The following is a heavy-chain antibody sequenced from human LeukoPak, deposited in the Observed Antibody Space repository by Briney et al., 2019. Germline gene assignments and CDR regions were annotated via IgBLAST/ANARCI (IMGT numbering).Heavy chain of an antibody. J-gene: IGHJ4*02. V-gene: IGHV3-74*01. CDR1: GFTFDDYG. CDR2: INSDGSST. D-gene: IGHD6-19*01. CDR3: ARAVAGTYFDY. Sequence: PGGSLRLSCAASGFTFDDYGLSWVRQAPGKGLVWVSRINSDGSSTTYADSVKGRFTISRDNAKNTLYLQMNSLRAEDTAVYYCARAVAGTYFDYWGQGTLVTVSS.